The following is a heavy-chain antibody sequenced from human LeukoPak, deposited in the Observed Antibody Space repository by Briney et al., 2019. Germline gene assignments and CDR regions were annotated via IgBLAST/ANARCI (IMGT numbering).Heavy chain of an antibody. J-gene: IGHJ3*02. CDR1: GYSFTNCW. D-gene: IGHD3-22*01. CDR3: ASAGDSSGYYYFSAFDI. CDR2: IYPDDSDT. V-gene: IGHV5-51*01. Sequence: GESLKISCKGSGYSFTNCWIGWARQMPGKGLEWMGVIYPDDSDTTYSPSFQGQVTISADKSISTAYLQWSSLKASDTAMYYCASAGDSSGYYYFSAFDIWGQGAMVTVSS.